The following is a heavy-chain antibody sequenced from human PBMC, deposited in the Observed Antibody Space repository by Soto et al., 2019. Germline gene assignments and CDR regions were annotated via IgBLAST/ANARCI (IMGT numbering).Heavy chain of an antibody. D-gene: IGHD3-3*01. CDR3: ARGNDIFGVVTTFVYHYYMDV. CDR2: MNPNSGNT. J-gene: IGHJ6*03. CDR1: GCTFTSYD. Sequence: GASVKVSCKASGCTFTSYDINWVRQATGQGLEWMGWMNPNSGNTGYAQKFQGRVTMTRNTSISTAYMELSSLRSEDTAVYYCARGNDIFGVVTTFVYHYYMDVWGKRTTVTFSS. V-gene: IGHV1-8*01.